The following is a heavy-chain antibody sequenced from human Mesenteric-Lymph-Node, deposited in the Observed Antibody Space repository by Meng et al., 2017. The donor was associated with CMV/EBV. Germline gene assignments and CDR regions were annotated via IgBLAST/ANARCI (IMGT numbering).Heavy chain of an antibody. CDR1: GGSIGGNY. CDR2: IYYTGST. Sequence: SETLSLTCTVSGGSIGGNYWSWIRQPPGKGLEWIGYIYYTGSTNYNPSLKSRVTVSVDTSTNHFSLKLSSVTAADTAVYYCARWPYCSSTSCYDYWGQGTLVTVSS. J-gene: IGHJ4*02. V-gene: IGHV4-59*01. CDR3: ARWPYCSSTSCYDY. D-gene: IGHD2-2*01.